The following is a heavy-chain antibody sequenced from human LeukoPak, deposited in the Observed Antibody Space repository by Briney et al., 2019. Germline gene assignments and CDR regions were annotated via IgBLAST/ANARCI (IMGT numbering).Heavy chain of an antibody. CDR2: IIPILGIA. Sequence: SVKVSCKASGGTFSSYAISWVRQAPGQGLEWMGRIIPILGIANYAQKFQGRVTITADKSTSTAYMELSSLRSEDTAVYYCARPDYYDSGGFDYWGQGTLVTVSS. J-gene: IGHJ4*02. D-gene: IGHD3-22*01. CDR1: GGTFSSYA. CDR3: ARPDYYDSGGFDY. V-gene: IGHV1-69*04.